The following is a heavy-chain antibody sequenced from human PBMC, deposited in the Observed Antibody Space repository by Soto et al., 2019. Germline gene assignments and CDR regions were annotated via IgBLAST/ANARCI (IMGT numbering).Heavy chain of an antibody. V-gene: IGHV1-18*01. CDR2: ISAYNGNT. CDR1: GYTFTNFG. D-gene: IGHD1-26*01. Sequence: ASVKVSCKASGYTFTNFGISWVRQAPGQGLEWMGWISAYNGNTNYAQKLQGRVTMTTDTSTSTAYMELRSLRSDDTAVYYCARVSIVGATVGYYFDYWGQGTLVTVSS. J-gene: IGHJ4*02. CDR3: ARVSIVGATVGYYFDY.